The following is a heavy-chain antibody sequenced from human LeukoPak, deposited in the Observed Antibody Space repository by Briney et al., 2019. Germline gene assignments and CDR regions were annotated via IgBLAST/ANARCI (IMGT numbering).Heavy chain of an antibody. Sequence: GASVKVSCKASGYTFTSYDINWVRQATGQGLEGMGWMNPNSGNTGYAQKFQGRVTMTRNTSISTAYMELSSLRSEDTAVYYCARGMMITFGGVIVHDYWGQGTLVTVSS. D-gene: IGHD3-16*02. CDR1: GYTFTSYD. CDR2: MNPNSGNT. J-gene: IGHJ4*02. V-gene: IGHV1-8*01. CDR3: ARGMMITFGGVIVHDY.